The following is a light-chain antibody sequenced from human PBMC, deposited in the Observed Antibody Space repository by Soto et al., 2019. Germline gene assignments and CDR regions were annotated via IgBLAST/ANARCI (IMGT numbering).Light chain of an antibody. Sequence: IVLTQSPGTLSLSPGERATLSCRASQSVSSSYLAWYQQKPGQAPRLLIYDASSRATGIPDRFSGSGSGTDFTLTISRLEPEDFAVYYCQQYGSSPLTFGLGTKVEIK. CDR2: DAS. CDR3: QQYGSSPLT. CDR1: QSVSSSY. J-gene: IGKJ1*01. V-gene: IGKV3-20*01.